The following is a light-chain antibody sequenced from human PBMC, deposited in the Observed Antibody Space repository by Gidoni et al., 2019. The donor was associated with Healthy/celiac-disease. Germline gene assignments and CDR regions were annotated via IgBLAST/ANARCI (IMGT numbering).Light chain of an antibody. V-gene: IGKV3-15*01. Sequence: ELVMTQSPATLSVSPGERATLSCRASQSVSSNLAWYQQKPGQAPRLLIYGASTRATGIPARFSGSGSGTEFTHTISSLQSEDFAVYYCQQYNNWPRTFXQXTRLEIK. J-gene: IGKJ5*01. CDR3: QQYNNWPRT. CDR2: GAS. CDR1: QSVSSN.